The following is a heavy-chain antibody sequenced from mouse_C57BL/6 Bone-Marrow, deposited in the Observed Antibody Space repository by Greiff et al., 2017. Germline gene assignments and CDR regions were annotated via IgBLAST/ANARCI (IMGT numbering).Heavy chain of an antibody. CDR2: ISNLAYSI. J-gene: IGHJ1*03. D-gene: IGHD2-10*02. CDR3: ARHEYGQGYLDV. CDR1: GFTFSDYG. Sequence: EVQLVESGGGLVQPGGSLKLSCAASGFTFSDYGMAWVRQAPRKGPAWVAFISNLAYSIYYADTVTGRFTISRENAKNTLYLELSSLRSEDTAMYYCARHEYGQGYLDVWGTGTTVTVSS. V-gene: IGHV5-15*01.